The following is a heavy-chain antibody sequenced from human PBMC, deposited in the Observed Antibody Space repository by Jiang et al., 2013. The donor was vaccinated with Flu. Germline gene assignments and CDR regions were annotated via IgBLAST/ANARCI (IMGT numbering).Heavy chain of an antibody. CDR2: ISYDGSNK. CDR1: GFTFSSYA. Sequence: AASGFTFSSYAMHWVRQAPGKGLEWVAVISYDGSNKYYADSVKGRFTISRDNSKNTLYLQMNSLRAEDTAVYYCARARYSGSYYFDYWGQGTLVTVSS. J-gene: IGHJ4*02. V-gene: IGHV3-30*04. CDR3: ARARYSGSYYFDY. D-gene: IGHD1-26*01.